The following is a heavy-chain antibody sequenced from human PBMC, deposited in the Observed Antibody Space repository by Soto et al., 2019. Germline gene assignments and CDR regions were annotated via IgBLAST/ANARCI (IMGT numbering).Heavy chain of an antibody. Sequence: SETLSLTCTVSGGSISSSSYYWGRIRQPPGKGLEWIGSIYYSGSTYYNPSLKSRVTISVDTSKNQFSLKLSSVTAADTAVYYCARHSEYYGSGSLEVWGQGTTVTVSS. D-gene: IGHD3-10*01. CDR3: ARHSEYYGSGSLEV. J-gene: IGHJ6*02. V-gene: IGHV4-39*01. CDR1: GGSISSSSYY. CDR2: IYYSGST.